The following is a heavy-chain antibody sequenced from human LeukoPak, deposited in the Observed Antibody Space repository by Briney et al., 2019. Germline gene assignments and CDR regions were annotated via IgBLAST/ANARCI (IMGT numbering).Heavy chain of an antibody. D-gene: IGHD4-17*01. J-gene: IGHJ6*02. CDR3: ARDPPGTTVTPIGGMDV. CDR2: IIPIFGIA. V-gene: IGHV1-69*04. CDR1: GGTFSSYA. Sequence: SVKVSCKASGGTFSSYAISWVRQAPGQGLEWMGRIIPIFGIANYAQKFQGGVTITADKSTSTAYMELSSLRSEDTAVYYCARDPPGTTVTPIGGMDVWGQGTTVTVSS.